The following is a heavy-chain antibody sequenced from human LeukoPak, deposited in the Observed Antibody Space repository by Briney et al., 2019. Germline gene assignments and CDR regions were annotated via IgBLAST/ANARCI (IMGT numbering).Heavy chain of an antibody. CDR3: ARSSYYDVDV. J-gene: IGHJ6*02. V-gene: IGHV4-59*01. CDR2: IHYSGST. Sequence: SETLSLTCTVSGGSISSYYWSWIRQPPGKGLEWIGYIHYSGSTNYNPSLKSRVTISIDTSKNQFSLKLSSVTAADTAVYYCARSSYYDVDVWGQGTTVTVSS. CDR1: GGSISSYY.